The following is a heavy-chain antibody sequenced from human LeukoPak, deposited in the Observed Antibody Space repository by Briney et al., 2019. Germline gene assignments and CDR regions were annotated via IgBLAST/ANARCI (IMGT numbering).Heavy chain of an antibody. J-gene: IGHJ6*03. CDR1: GGSINNYY. D-gene: IGHD6-6*01. Sequence: SETLSLTCTVSGGSINNYYWSWIRQPAGKGLEWIGRIYTRGSTNYNPSLKSRVTMSVDTSKNQFSLKLSSVTAADTAVYYCASLPPYSSSSKGRYYYMDVWGKGTTVTVSS. CDR2: IYTRGST. CDR3: ASLPPYSSSSKGRYYYMDV. V-gene: IGHV4-4*07.